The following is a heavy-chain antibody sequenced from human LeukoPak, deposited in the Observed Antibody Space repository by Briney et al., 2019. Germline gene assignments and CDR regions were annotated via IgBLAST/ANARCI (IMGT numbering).Heavy chain of an antibody. J-gene: IGHJ4*02. V-gene: IGHV1-2*06. CDR3: ATTNPTSYSSGRGFDY. D-gene: IGHD6-19*01. CDR2: INPNSGGT. CDR1: GYTFTGYY. Sequence: ASVKVSCKASGYTFTGYYMHWVRQAPGQGLEWMGRINPNSGGTNYAQKFQGRVTMTRDTSISTVYMELSGLRSDDTAVYYCATTNPTSYSSGRGFDYWGQGTLVTVSS.